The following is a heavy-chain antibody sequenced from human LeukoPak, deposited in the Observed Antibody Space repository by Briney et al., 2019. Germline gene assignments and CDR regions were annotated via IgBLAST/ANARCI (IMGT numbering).Heavy chain of an antibody. J-gene: IGHJ1*01. D-gene: IGHD1-26*01. CDR2: INHSGST. V-gene: IGHV4-34*01. Sequence: PSETLSLTCAVYGGPFSGYYWSWIRQPPGKGLEWIGEINHSGSTNYNPSLKSRVTISVDTSKNQFSLKLSSVTAADTAVYCCARAREVVGAPSQYFQHWGQGTLVTVSS. CDR3: ARAREVVGAPSQYFQH. CDR1: GGPFSGYY.